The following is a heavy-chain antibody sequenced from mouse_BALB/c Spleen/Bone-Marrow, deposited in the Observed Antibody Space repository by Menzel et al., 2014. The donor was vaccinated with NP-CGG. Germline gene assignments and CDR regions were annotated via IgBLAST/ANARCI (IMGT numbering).Heavy chain of an antibody. Sequence: EVKLMESGGGLVQPGGSLRLSCSTSGFTFSDFYMEWGRQPPGKRLEWIAASRNKAYYYTTEYSASVKGRFIVSRDTSQSIPYLQMNALRAEDTAIYYCARGELETGSFDYWGQGTTLTGSS. CDR3: ARGELETGSFDY. V-gene: IGHV7-1*02. CDR2: SRNKAYYYTT. D-gene: IGHD4-1*01. J-gene: IGHJ2*01. CDR1: GFTFSDFY.